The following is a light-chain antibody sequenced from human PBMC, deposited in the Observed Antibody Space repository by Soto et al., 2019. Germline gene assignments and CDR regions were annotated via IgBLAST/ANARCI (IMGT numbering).Light chain of an antibody. CDR3: QQYNNWPRIT. CDR1: QSVSSN. V-gene: IGKV3-15*01. CDR2: GAS. Sequence: EIGMTQSPATLSVSPGERATLSCRASQSVSSNLAWYQQKPGQAPRLLIYGASTRATGIPARFSGSGSGTEFTLTISSLQSEDFAVYYCQQYNNWPRITFGQGTRLEIK. J-gene: IGKJ5*01.